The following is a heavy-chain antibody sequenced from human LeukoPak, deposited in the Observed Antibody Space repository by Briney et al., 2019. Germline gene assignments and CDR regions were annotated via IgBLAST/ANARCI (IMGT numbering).Heavy chain of an antibody. CDR2: INWNGGST. CDR1: GFTFDDYG. V-gene: IGHV3-20*04. D-gene: IGHD4-17*01. CDR3: ARDPHDYGDYVWHAFDI. J-gene: IGHJ3*02. Sequence: GGSLRLSCAASGFTFDDYGMSWVRQAPGKGLEWVSGINWNGGSTVYADSVKGRFTISRDNAKNSLYVQMNSLRAEDTALYYCARDPHDYGDYVWHAFDIWGQGTMVTVSP.